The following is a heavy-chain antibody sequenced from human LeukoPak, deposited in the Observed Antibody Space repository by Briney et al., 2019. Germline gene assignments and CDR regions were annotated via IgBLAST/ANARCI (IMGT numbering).Heavy chain of an antibody. D-gene: IGHD2-15*01. J-gene: IGHJ4*02. Sequence: ASVKVSCKASGYTFTGYYMHWVRQAPGQGLEWMGWINPNSGGTNYAQKFRGRVTMTRDTSISTAYMELSRLRSDDTAVYYCARVSVAATPFDYWGQGTLVTVSS. CDR3: ARVSVAATPFDY. V-gene: IGHV1-2*02. CDR2: INPNSGGT. CDR1: GYTFTGYY.